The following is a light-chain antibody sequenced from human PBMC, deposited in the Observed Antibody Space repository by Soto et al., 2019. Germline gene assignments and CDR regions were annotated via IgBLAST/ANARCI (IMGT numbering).Light chain of an antibody. CDR1: QSVLYSSNNKNY. CDR3: QQRHMWPIT. Sequence: DIVMTQSPDSLAESLGERATINCKSSQSVLYSSNNKNYLAWYQQKPGQPPKLLIYWASTRESGVPDRFSGSGSGTDFTLTISSLEPEDSAVYYCQQRHMWPITFGQGTRLEIK. CDR2: WAS. V-gene: IGKV4-1*01. J-gene: IGKJ5*01.